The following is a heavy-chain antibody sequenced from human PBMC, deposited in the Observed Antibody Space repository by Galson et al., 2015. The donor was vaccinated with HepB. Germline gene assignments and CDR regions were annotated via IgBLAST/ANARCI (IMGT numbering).Heavy chain of an antibody. V-gene: IGHV3-21*01. D-gene: IGHD3-22*01. Sequence: SLRLSCAASGFTFSSYSMNWVRQAPGKGLEWVSSISSSSSYIYYADSVKGRFTISRDNAKNSLYLQMNSLRAEDTAVYYCARNGRPEYYYDSSGYYSWFDPWGQGTLVTVSS. J-gene: IGHJ5*02. CDR2: ISSSSSYI. CDR3: ARNGRPEYYYDSSGYYSWFDP. CDR1: GFTFSSYS.